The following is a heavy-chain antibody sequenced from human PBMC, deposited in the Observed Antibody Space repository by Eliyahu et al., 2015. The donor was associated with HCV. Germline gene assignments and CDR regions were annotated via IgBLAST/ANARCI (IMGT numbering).Heavy chain of an antibody. CDR1: GGSFSGYF. CDR3: ASGSYGDYGAWFDP. D-gene: IGHD4-17*01. CDR2: INHSGIT. Sequence: QVQLQQWGAGLLKPSETLSLTCAVYGGSFSGYFWSWIRQSPGKGLEWIGEINHSGITNYNPSLKSRVTISVDTSKNQFSLKLSSVTAADTAVFYCASGSYGDYGAWFDPWGQGTLVTVSS. V-gene: IGHV4-34*01. J-gene: IGHJ5*02.